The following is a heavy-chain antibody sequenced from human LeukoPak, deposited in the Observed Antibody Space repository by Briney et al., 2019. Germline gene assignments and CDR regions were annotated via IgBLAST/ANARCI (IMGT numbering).Heavy chain of an antibody. Sequence: PPETLSVTRTVSGGSMTSGSHHWGWIRQAPGTGLEGIVTIHYTGGTYYSPSLRSRVTIYALTSKSQFPLKLSSVTAADTAVYYCARGVTDDNISGWSTLYYFDYWGQGTLVTVSS. CDR3: ARGVTDDNISGWSTLYYFDY. V-gene: IGHV4-39*06. CDR1: GGSMTSGSHH. J-gene: IGHJ4*02. CDR2: IHYTGGT. D-gene: IGHD6-19*01.